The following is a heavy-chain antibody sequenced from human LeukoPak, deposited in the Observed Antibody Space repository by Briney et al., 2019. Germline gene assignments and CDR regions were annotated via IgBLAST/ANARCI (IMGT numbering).Heavy chain of an antibody. V-gene: IGHV3-7*03. CDR3: ARKSASGNYPLDY. CDR2: IKQDGSEK. Sequence: GGSLRLSCAASGFTFSSYWMSWVRQAPGKGLEWVANIKQDGSEKYYVDSVKGRFTISRDNAKNTVLQMSSLRAEDTALYYCARKSASGNYPLDYWGQGTLVTVSS. D-gene: IGHD3-10*01. CDR1: GFTFSSYW. J-gene: IGHJ4*02.